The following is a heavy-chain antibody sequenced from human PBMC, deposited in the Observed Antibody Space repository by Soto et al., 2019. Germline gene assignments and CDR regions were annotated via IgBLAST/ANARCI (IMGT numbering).Heavy chain of an antibody. J-gene: IGHJ4*02. D-gene: IGHD5-12*01. CDR1: GGSINNNF. CDR3: ARDLFGGYCLDY. V-gene: IGHV4-59*01. Sequence: SETLSLTCTVSGGSINNNFWGWIRQPPGKGLEWIGYVYYDGHTDYNPSLESRVTIAVDTSKNQFSLRLTSVTAADTAVYYCARDLFGGYCLDYWGQGALVTVAS. CDR2: VYYDGHT.